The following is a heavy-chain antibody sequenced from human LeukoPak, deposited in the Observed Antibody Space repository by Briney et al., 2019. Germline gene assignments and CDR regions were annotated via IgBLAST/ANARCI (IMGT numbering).Heavy chain of an antibody. J-gene: IGHJ4*02. CDR1: GFTFDDYG. CDR2: ISGSGGST. V-gene: IGHV3-23*01. Sequence: GGSLRLSCAASGFTFDDYGMSWVRQAPGKGLEWVSAISGSGGSTYYADSVKGRFTISRDNSKNTLYLQMNRLRAEDTAVYYCAKGIVVAKGYYWGQGTLVTVSS. CDR3: AKGIVVAKGYY. D-gene: IGHD3-22*01.